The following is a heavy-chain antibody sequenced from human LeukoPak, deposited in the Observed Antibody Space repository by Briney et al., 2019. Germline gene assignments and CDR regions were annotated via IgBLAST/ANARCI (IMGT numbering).Heavy chain of an antibody. J-gene: IGHJ4*02. Sequence: GGSLRLSCAASGFIFSTYAMSWVRQTPGKGLEWVSTISTGGGTYYALSVKGRFTISRDSSKNMLYLQMNSLRAEDSALYYCAKRMDSGSTRGFDYWGLGTLVTVS. V-gene: IGHV3-23*01. D-gene: IGHD2-2*03. CDR3: AKRMDSGSTRGFDY. CDR1: GFIFSTYA. CDR2: ISTGGGT.